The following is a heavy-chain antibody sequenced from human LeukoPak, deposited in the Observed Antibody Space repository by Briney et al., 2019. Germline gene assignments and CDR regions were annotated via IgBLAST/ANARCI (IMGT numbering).Heavy chain of an antibody. CDR1: GFTFSSYE. V-gene: IGHV3-48*03. Sequence: PGGSLRLSCAASGFTFSSYEMSWVRQAPGKGLEWVSYISSSGSTIYYADSMKGRFTISRDNAKNSLYLQMNSLRAEDTAVYYCARAKSEYSSGWPCNYWGQGTLVTVSS. CDR2: ISSSGSTI. D-gene: IGHD6-19*01. J-gene: IGHJ4*02. CDR3: ARAKSEYSSGWPCNY.